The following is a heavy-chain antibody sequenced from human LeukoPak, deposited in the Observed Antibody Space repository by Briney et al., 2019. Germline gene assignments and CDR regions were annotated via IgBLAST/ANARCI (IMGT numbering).Heavy chain of an antibody. CDR3: ARDLAAAEEY. Sequence: PSETLSLTCAVYGGSFSGYYWSWIRQPAGKGLEWIGRIYTSGSTNYNPSLKSRVTMSVDTSKNQFSLKLSSVTAADTAVYYCARDLAAAEEYWGQGTLVTVSS. J-gene: IGHJ4*02. CDR2: IYTSGST. CDR1: GGSFSGYY. D-gene: IGHD6-13*01. V-gene: IGHV4-4*07.